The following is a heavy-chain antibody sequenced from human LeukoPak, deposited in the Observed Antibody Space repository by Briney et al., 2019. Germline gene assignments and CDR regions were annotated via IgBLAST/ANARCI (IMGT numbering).Heavy chain of an antibody. J-gene: IGHJ4*02. V-gene: IGHV3-21*01. CDR3: ASDEGNYFDY. CDR1: GFTFSDHA. CDR2: ISRNSTYI. Sequence: GGSLRLSCVASGFTFSDHAVSWVRQAPGKGLEWVASISRNSTYIHYADSVKGRFTISRDNARNSLFLQMNSLRAEDTAIYYCASDEGNYFDYWGQGTLVTVSS.